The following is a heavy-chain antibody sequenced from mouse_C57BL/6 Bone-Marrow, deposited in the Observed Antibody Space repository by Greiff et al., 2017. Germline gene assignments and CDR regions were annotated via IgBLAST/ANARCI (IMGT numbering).Heavy chain of an antibody. CDR2: IYPGSGST. CDR1: GYTFTSYW. J-gene: IGHJ2*01. CDR3: ARDGDYLDY. D-gene: IGHD2-3*01. Sequence: VQLLQPGAELVQPGASVTMSCKASGYTFTSYWINWVKQRPGQGLEWIGDIYPGSGSTNYNEKFKSKATLTVDTSSSTTYMQLSSLTSEDSAVYYCARDGDYLDYWGQGTTLTVSS. V-gene: IGHV1-55*01.